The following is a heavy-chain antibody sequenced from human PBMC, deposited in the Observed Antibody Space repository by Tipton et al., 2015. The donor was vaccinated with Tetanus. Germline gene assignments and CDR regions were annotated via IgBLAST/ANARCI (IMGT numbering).Heavy chain of an antibody. Sequence: QLVQSGGEVKKPGEPLKISCKGSGYIFTNYWIGWVRQKPGKGLEWMGIIYPGDSDTRYSPSFQGQVTISVDKPINTAYLQWSSLKASDTSMFYCARAHCSDGVCNFDFWGQGALVTVAS. D-gene: IGHD2-15*01. J-gene: IGHJ4*02. CDR2: IYPGDSDT. V-gene: IGHV5-51*01. CDR1: GYIFTNYW. CDR3: ARAHCSDGVCNFDF.